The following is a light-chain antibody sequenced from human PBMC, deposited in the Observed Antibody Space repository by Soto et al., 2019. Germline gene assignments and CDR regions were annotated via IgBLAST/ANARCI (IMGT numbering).Light chain of an antibody. Sequence: EIVMTQSPATLSVSPGERATLSCRASQSVSNNLAWYQQKPGQTPRLLIYGASTRAPGIPVRFSGSGSGTEFTLTISSLQSEDFAVYYCQQYNNWPPVTFGQGTKLEIK. CDR3: QQYNNWPPVT. CDR1: QSVSNN. CDR2: GAS. V-gene: IGKV3-15*01. J-gene: IGKJ2*01.